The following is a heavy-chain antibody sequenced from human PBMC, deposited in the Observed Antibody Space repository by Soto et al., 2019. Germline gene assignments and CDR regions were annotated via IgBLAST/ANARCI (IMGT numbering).Heavy chain of an antibody. V-gene: IGHV1-69*06. CDR2: IIPIFGTA. D-gene: IGHD1-26*01. J-gene: IGHJ5*02. Sequence: QVELVQSGAEVKKPGSSVKVSCQASEDTFRNYAISWVRQAPGQGLEWMGGIIPIFGTANYAQKFQGRVTITADTSANTVYLELSSLRSEDTAVYYCAKDARRSGIVGQWVAWGLGTLVTVSS. CDR1: EDTFRNYA. CDR3: AKDARRSGIVGQWVA.